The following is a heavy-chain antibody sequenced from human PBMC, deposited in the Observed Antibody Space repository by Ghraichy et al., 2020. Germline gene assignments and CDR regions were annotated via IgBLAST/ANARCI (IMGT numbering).Heavy chain of an antibody. CDR3: ARGPYYDSSAYYWLGVDY. D-gene: IGHD3-22*01. V-gene: IGHV1-8*01. CDR2: MNPNSGNT. J-gene: IGHJ4*02. Sequence: ASVKVSCKASGYTFTSYDINWVRQATGQGLEWMAWMNPNSGNTGYAQKFQGRVTMTRNTSISTAYMELSSLRSEDTAVYYCARGPYYDSSAYYWLGVDYWGQGTLVTVSS. CDR1: GYTFTSYD.